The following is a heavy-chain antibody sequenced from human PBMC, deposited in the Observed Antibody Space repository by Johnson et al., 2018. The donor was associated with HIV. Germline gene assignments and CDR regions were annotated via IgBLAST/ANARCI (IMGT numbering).Heavy chain of an antibody. D-gene: IGHD3-16*02. J-gene: IGHJ3*02. CDR2: MRNDGSDK. V-gene: IGHV3-30*02. CDR3: AKVNDYVWGSYHIVRAFDI. Sequence: QVQLVESGGGVVQPGGSLRLSCAASGLTFSIYGMHWVRQAPGKGLEWVAFMRNDGSDKYYADSVKGRFTVSRDNSKNSLFLQRNSLRAEDTAVYYCAKVNDYVWGSYHIVRAFDIWGQGTMVSVSS. CDR1: GLTFSIYG.